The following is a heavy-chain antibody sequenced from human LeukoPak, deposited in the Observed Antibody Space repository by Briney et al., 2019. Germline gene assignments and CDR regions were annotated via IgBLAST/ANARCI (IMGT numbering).Heavy chain of an antibody. J-gene: IGHJ4*02. V-gene: IGHV4-4*09. CDR3: ARTYYDILTGHYYFDY. Sequence: SETLSLTCTVSGGSISSYYWSWIRQPPGKGLEWIGYIYTNGSTNYNPSLKSRVTISVDTSKNQFSLKLSSVTAADTAVYYCARTYYDILTGHYYFDYWGQGTLVTVSS. D-gene: IGHD3-9*01. CDR2: IYTNGST. CDR1: GGSISSYY.